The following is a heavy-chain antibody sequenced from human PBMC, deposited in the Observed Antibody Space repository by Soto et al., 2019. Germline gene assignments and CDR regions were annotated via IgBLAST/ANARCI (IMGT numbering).Heavy chain of an antibody. CDR3: AGRMGSRPA. CDR1: SGSISNSEW. D-gene: IGHD6-13*01. J-gene: IGHJ4*02. CDR2: VHQRGSN. Sequence: QVQLQESGPGLVKPSETLSLTCAVTSGSISNSEWWTWVRQPPGKGLEWIGEVHQRGSNNFNPSLKRRVTISIDKSENYCSLRLSSVTAADTAVYYCAGRMGSRPAWGQGTLVTVSS. V-gene: IGHV4-4*02.